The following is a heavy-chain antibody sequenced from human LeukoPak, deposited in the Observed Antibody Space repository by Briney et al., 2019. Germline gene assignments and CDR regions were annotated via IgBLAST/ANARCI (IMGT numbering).Heavy chain of an antibody. CDR2: ISSSSSYI. CDR3: ARCAYDFWSGLPPSWGYYYMDV. V-gene: IGHV3-21*01. Sequence: KTGGSLRLSCAASGFTFSSYSMNWVRQAPGKGLEWVSSISSSSSYIYYADSVKGRFTISRDNAKNSLYLQMNSLRAEDTAVYYCARCAYDFWSGLPPSWGYYYMDVWGKGTTVTVSS. CDR1: GFTFSSYS. J-gene: IGHJ6*03. D-gene: IGHD3-3*01.